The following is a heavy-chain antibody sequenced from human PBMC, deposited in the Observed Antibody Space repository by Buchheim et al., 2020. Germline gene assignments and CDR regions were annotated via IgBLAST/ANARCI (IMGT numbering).Heavy chain of an antibody. V-gene: IGHV3-30-3*01. CDR1: GFTFSSYA. CDR2: ISYDGSNK. J-gene: IGHJ6*02. CDR3: ARDYLAAWDGMDV. Sequence: QVQLVESGGGVVQPGRSLRLSCAASGFTFSSYAMHWVRQAPGKGLEWVAVISYDGSNKYYADSVKGRFTIYRDNSKNTLYLQMNSLRAEDTAVYYCARDYLAAWDGMDVWGQGTT. D-gene: IGHD6-13*01.